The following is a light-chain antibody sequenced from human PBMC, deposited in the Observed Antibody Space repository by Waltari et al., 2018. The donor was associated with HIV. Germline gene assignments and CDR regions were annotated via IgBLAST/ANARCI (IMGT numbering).Light chain of an antibody. V-gene: IGLV2-11*01. Sequence: QSALTQPRTVSGSPGQSVTISCTGTSSYVGGYKFVSWYQQHPGKAPKLMIYDVSKRPSGVPDRFSGSKSGNTASLTISGLQAEDEADYYCCSYAGSYPVVFGGGTKLTVL. CDR2: DVS. CDR3: CSYAGSYPVV. J-gene: IGLJ2*01. CDR1: SSYVGGYKF.